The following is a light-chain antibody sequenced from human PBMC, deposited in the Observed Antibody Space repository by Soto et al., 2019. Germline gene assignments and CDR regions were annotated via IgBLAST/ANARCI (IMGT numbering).Light chain of an antibody. V-gene: IGKV3-11*01. Sequence: EIVLTQSPATLSLSPGERATLSCRASQSIATYLGWYQQKPGQAPRLLIYDASNRATGIPARFSGSGSGTDFTLTISSLEPEDFAVYYCQQRSSWPITFGQGTRLE. CDR3: QQRSSWPIT. J-gene: IGKJ5*01. CDR1: QSIATY. CDR2: DAS.